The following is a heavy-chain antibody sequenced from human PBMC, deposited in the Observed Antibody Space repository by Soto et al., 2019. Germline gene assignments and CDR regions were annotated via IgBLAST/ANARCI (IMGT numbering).Heavy chain of an antibody. CDR3: ARAGATVTSYGMDV. D-gene: IGHD4-4*01. V-gene: IGHV1-2*04. CDR1: GHTFTGYY. CDR2: INPNSGGT. J-gene: IGHJ6*02. Sequence: ASVKVSCKASGHTFTGYYMHWVRQAPGQGLEWMGWINPNSGGTNYAQKFQGWVTMTRDTSISTAYMELSRLRSDDTAVYYCARAGATVTSYGMDVWGQGTTVTVSS.